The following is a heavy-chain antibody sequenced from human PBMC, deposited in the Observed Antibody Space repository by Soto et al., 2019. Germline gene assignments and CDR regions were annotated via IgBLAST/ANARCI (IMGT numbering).Heavy chain of an antibody. CDR3: AKLRYFDWSAYNWFEY. CDR1: GFTFSSYA. CDR2: ISGSGVTT. D-gene: IGHD3-9*01. J-gene: IGHJ5*01. V-gene: IGHV3-23*01. Sequence: EVQLLESGGGLVQPGGSLRLSCAASGFTFSSYAMTWVRQAPGKGLEWVSGISGSGVTTSYADSVKGRFTVSRDNSKNTLYPPMNSLRVEDTAVYHCAKLRYFDWSAYNWFEYWGQGTPVTVSS.